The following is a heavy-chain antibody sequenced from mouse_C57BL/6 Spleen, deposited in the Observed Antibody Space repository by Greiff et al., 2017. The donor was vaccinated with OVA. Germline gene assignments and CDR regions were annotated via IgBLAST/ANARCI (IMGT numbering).Heavy chain of an antibody. D-gene: IGHD1-1*01. CDR2: ILPGSGTT. Sequence: QVQLKESGAELMKPGASVKLSCKATGYTFTGYWIEWVKQRPGHGLEWIGEILPGSGTTNYNEKFKGKATFTADTSSNTPYMQLSSLTTEDSDIYYCARGRDYYGSSPYFDDWGQGTTLTVSS. CDR3: ARGRDYYGSSPYFDD. V-gene: IGHV1-9*01. CDR1: GYTFTGYW. J-gene: IGHJ2*01.